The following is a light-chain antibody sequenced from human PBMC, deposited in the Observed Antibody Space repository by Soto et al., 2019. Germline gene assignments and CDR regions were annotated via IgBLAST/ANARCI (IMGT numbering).Light chain of an antibody. CDR1: QSVSSD. CDR2: GAS. J-gene: IGKJ2*01. V-gene: IGKV3-15*01. Sequence: EKVMTQSPATLSVSPGERATLSCRASQSVSSDLAWYQQKPGQAPRLLIYGASTRATGIPARFSGSGSGTEFTLTISSLQPEDFATYYCQQYDSYPYTFGQGTKLELK. CDR3: QQYDSYPYT.